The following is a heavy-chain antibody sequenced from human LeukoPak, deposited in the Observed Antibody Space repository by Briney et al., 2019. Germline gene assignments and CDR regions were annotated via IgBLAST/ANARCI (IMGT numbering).Heavy chain of an antibody. CDR1: GFTFSSYA. J-gene: IGHJ4*02. Sequence: GGSLRLSCAASGFTFSSYAMSWVRQAPGKGLEWVSAISGSGGSTYYADSVKGRFTIPRDNSKNTLYLQMNSLRAEDTAVYYCAKDRSAVTTGSTSDYWGQGTLVTVSS. CDR3: AKDRSAVTTGSTSDY. V-gene: IGHV3-23*01. CDR2: ISGSGGST. D-gene: IGHD4-17*01.